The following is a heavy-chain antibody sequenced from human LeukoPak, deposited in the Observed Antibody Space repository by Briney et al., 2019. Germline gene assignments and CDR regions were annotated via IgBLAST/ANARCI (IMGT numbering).Heavy chain of an antibody. V-gene: IGHV3-11*05. CDR3: ARDRTVVTPGDAFDI. CDR2: ISSSSSYT. CDR1: GFTFSDYY. Sequence: GGSLILSCSASGFTFSDYYMSWIRQAPGKGLDWVSYISSSSSYTNYADSVKGRFTISRDNAKNSLYLQMNSLRAEDTAVYYCARDRTVVTPGDAFDIWGQGTMVTVSS. D-gene: IGHD4-23*01. J-gene: IGHJ3*02.